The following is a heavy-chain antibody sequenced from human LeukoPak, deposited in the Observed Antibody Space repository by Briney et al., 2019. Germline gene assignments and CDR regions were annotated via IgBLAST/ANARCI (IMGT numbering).Heavy chain of an antibody. CDR2: ISYDGSNK. D-gene: IGHD6-13*01. CDR3: ARQWGAAAGIFGY. J-gene: IGHJ4*02. V-gene: IGHV3-30*03. CDR1: GFTFSSYG. Sequence: GGSLRLSCAASGFTFSSYGMHWVRHAPGKGLEWVAVISYDGSNKYYADSVKGRFTLSRDNSKNTLYLQMNSLRAEDTAVYYCARQWGAAAGIFGYWGQGTLVTVSS.